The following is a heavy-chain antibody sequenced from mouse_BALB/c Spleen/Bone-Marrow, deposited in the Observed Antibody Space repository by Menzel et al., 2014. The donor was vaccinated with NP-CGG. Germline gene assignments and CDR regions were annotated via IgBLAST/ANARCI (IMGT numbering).Heavy chain of an antibody. J-gene: IGHJ2*01. V-gene: IGHV7-3*02. CDR1: GFTFTDYY. D-gene: IGHD5-2*01. Sequence: VQLKQSGGGLVQPGGSLRLSCATSGFTFTDYYMSWVRQPPGKALEWLGFIRNKANGYTTEYSASVKGRFTISGDNSQSILYLQMNTLRAEDSATYYCARGGNNLDYWGQGTTLTVSS. CDR2: IRNKANGYTT. CDR3: ARGGNNLDY.